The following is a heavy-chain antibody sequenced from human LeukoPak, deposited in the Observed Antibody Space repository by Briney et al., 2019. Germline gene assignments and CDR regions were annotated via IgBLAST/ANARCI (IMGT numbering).Heavy chain of an antibody. CDR2: ISGSGGTT. CDR3: ARRVVAGQTYYFDF. CDR1: GFTFSSYA. V-gene: IGHV3-23*01. J-gene: IGHJ4*02. D-gene: IGHD6-19*01. Sequence: PGGSLRLSCAASGFTFSSYAMTWVRQAPGKGLEWVSGISGSGGTTYYADSVKGRFTISRDNPKNTLYLQMNGLRAEDTAVYYCARRVVAGQTYYFDFWGQGTLVTVSS.